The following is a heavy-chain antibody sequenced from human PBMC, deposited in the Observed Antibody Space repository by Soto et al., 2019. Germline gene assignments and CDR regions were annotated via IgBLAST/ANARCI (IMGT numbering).Heavy chain of an antibody. V-gene: IGHV3-21*01. CDR1: GFTFSSYS. CDR3: ARDAGGAGSSNDQTYYYYYGMDV. D-gene: IGHD6-6*01. Sequence: PGGSLRLSCAASGFTFSSYSMNWVRQAPGKGLEWVSSISSSSSYIYYADSVKGRFTISRDNAKNSLYLQMNSLRAEDTAVYYCARDAGGAGSSNDQTYYYYYGMDVWGQGTTVTVSS. J-gene: IGHJ6*02. CDR2: ISSSSSYI.